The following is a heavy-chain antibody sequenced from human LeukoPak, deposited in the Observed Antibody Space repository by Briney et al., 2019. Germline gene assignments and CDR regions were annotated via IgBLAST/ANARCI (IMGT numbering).Heavy chain of an antibody. V-gene: IGHV1-2*02. CDR2: INPNSGGT. Sequence: ASVTVSCKASIYTFTGYYIHWVRQAPGQGLEWMGWINPNSGGTNYAQKFQGRVTMTRDTSINTAYMELSRLRSDDTAVYYCARAVAAAGTGAEYFQHWGQGTLVTVSS. CDR1: IYTFTGYY. J-gene: IGHJ1*01. CDR3: ARAVAAAGTGAEYFQH. D-gene: IGHD6-13*01.